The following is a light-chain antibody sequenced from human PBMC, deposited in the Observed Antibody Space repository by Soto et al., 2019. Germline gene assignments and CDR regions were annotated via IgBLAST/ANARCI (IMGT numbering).Light chain of an antibody. CDR3: SSQISSSTYV. V-gene: IGLV2-14*01. Sequence: QSVLTQPASVSGSPGQSITISCIGTSSDIGRYNYVSWYQQYPGKAPKFMIYDVSNRPTGVSNRFSGSKSGNTASLTISGLQAEDEADYYCSSQISSSTYVFGTGTKLTVL. CDR2: DVS. CDR1: SSDIGRYNY. J-gene: IGLJ1*01.